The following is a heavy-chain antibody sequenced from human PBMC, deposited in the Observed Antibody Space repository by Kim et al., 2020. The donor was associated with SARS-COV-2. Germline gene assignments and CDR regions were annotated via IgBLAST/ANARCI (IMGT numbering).Heavy chain of an antibody. J-gene: IGHJ3*02. D-gene: IGHD6-13*01. V-gene: IGHV3-23*01. CDR1: GFSFSSYA. CDR3: AKKLGVGAVSRGAFDI. CDR2: VSGSGGTT. Sequence: GGSLRPSCVASGFSFSSYAMSWVRQAPGKGLEWVSAVSGSGGTTYYADSVKGRFTMSRDNSKNTLYLQMNSLRAEDTAVYYFAKKLGVGAVSRGAFDIWGQGTMVTVSS.